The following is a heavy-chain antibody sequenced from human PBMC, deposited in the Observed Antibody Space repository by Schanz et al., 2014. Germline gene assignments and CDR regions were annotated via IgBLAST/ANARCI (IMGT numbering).Heavy chain of an antibody. D-gene: IGHD3-10*01. CDR1: GITFSSHS. CDR3: AKGRFGELSAFDI. CDR2: ISHDGYST. V-gene: IGHV3-23*04. Sequence: EVHLVESGGGLVQPGGSLRLSCAASGITFSSHSFNWVRQAPGKGLEYVSAISHDGYSTYYADSVKGRFTISRDNSKNTLYLQMNSLRAEDTAVYYCAKGRFGELSAFDIWGRGTMVTVSS. J-gene: IGHJ3*02.